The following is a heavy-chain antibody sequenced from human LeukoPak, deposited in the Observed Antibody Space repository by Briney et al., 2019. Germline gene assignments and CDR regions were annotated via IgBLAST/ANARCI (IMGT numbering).Heavy chain of an antibody. CDR3: AKLFESGTYNNFFHY. V-gene: IGHV3-23*01. D-gene: IGHD3-10*01. CDR2: ITATSSST. CDR1: GFSFSNYW. J-gene: IGHJ4*02. Sequence: GGSLRLSCAASGFSFSNYWMSWVRQAPGKGLEWVSAITATSSSTPDADSVQSRFAISRDNSKNTLYLQMNSLRPEDTAIYYCAKLFESGTYNNFFHYWGQGTLVTVFS.